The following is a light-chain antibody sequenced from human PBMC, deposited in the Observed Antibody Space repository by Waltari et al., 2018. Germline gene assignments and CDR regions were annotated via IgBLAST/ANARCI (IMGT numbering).Light chain of an antibody. Sequence: DIKMTQSPSSLSASVGDRVTTTCRESQSISSYLNWYQQKPGKAPKLLIYAASSLQSGVPSRFSGSGSGTDFTLTISSLQPEDFATYYCQQSYSTPYTFGQGTKLEIK. V-gene: IGKV1-39*01. J-gene: IGKJ2*01. CDR1: QSISSY. CDR3: QQSYSTPYT. CDR2: AAS.